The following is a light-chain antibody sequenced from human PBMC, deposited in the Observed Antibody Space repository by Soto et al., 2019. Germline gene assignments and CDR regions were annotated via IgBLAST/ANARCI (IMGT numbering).Light chain of an antibody. V-gene: IGLV2-14*03. CDR1: SSDIGSYNR. CDR2: DVN. CDR3: SSYTPSGIL. J-gene: IGLJ2*01. Sequence: QSVLTQPASVSGSPGQSIAISCSGTSSDIGSYNRVSWYQQHPGRVPKLMIYDVNNRPSGVSDRFSGSKSGNTASLTISGLQAEDEADYYCSSYTPSGILFGGGTKVTVL.